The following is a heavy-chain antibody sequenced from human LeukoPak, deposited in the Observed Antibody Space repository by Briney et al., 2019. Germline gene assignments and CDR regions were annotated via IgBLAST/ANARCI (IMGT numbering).Heavy chain of an antibody. CDR2: IWYDGSNK. CDR1: GFTFSSYA. J-gene: IGHJ4*02. CDR3: AKAPPYTKYFDY. Sequence: PGGSLRLSCAASGFTFSSYAMHRVRQAPGKGLEWVAVIWYDGSNKYYADSVKGRFTISRDNSKNTLYLQMYSLRAEDTAIYYCAKAPPYTKYFDYWGQGTLLTVSS. D-gene: IGHD1-1*01. V-gene: IGHV3-33*03.